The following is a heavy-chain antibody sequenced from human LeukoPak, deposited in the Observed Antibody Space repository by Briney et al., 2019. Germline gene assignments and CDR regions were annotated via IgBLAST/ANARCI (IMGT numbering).Heavy chain of an antibody. V-gene: IGHV4-39*01. CDR2: IYYSGST. CDR3: ARHKDYYYSYMDV. J-gene: IGHJ6*03. CDR1: GDSISTCSYY. Sequence: SETLSLTCSVSGDSISTCSYYWGWIRQPPGKGLEWIGTIYYSGSTYYNPSLTSRVTISVDTSKNQFSLKLSSVTAADTAVYYCARHKDYYYSYMDVWGKGTTVTISS.